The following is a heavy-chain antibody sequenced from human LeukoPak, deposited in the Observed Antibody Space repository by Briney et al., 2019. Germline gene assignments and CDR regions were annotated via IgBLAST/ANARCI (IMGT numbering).Heavy chain of an antibody. V-gene: IGHV3-11*01. CDR3: VRAYYRGYSDDFDY. CDR1: GFTFSDYY. D-gene: IGHD3-10*01. CDR2: IGTPDSV. Sequence: GGSLRLSCAASGFTFSDYYMSWFRQAPGKGLEWLSYIGTPDSVYYADSVRGRFTLSRDNAKNSLYLQMNSLRGEDTAVYYCVRAYYRGYSDDFDYWGQGTLVTVSS. J-gene: IGHJ4*02.